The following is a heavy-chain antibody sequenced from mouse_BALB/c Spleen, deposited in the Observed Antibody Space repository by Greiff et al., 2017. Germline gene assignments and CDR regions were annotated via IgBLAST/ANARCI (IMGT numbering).Heavy chain of an antibody. Sequence: EVQLVESGGGLVQPGGSRKLSCAASGFTFSSFGMHWVRQAPEKGLEWVAYISSGSSTIYYADTVKGRFTISRDNPKNTLFLQMTSLRSEDTAMYYCARSITTEGFDYWGQGTTLTVSS. CDR3: ARSITTEGFDY. CDR2: ISSGSSTI. J-gene: IGHJ2*01. CDR1: GFTFSSFG. V-gene: IGHV5-17*02. D-gene: IGHD1-1*01.